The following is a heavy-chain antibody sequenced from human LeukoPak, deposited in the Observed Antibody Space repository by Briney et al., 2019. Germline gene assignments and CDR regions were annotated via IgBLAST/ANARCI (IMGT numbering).Heavy chain of an antibody. J-gene: IGHJ4*02. V-gene: IGHV1-2*02. CDR1: GNTFDGYY. D-gene: IGHD2-15*01. Sequence: VASVKVSCKASGNTFDGYYFHWVRQAPGQGLEWMGWINSRSGATNYAQKFQGRVTMTRDTSISTAYMDLSRLTSDDTAVYYCATNRDTGSWYDLAHWGQGTLVTVSS. CDR2: INSRSGAT. CDR3: ATNRDTGSWYDLAH.